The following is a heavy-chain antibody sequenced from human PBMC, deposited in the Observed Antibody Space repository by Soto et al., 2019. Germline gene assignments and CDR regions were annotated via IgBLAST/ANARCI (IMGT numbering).Heavy chain of an antibody. CDR3: AKGIVVVVAATFDY. J-gene: IGHJ4*02. V-gene: IGHV3-23*01. Sequence: GASLRLSCAASGFTFSSYAMSWVRQAPGKGLEWVSAISGSGGSTYYADSVKGRFTISRDNSKNTLYLQMNSLRAEDTAVYYCAKGIVVVVAATFDYWGQGTLVTVSS. CDR1: GFTFSSYA. D-gene: IGHD2-15*01. CDR2: ISGSGGST.